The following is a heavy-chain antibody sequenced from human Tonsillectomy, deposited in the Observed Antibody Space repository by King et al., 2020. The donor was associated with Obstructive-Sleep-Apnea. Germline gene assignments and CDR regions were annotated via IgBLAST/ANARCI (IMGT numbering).Heavy chain of an antibody. D-gene: IGHD3-22*01. Sequence: QLVQSGAEVKKPGASVKVSCKASGYTFTSYYMHWVRQAPGQGLEWMGIINPSGGSTSYAQKFQGRVTMTRDTSTSTVYMELSSLGSEDTAVYYCARDGKPYYYDSSGWNWFDPWGQGTLVTVSS. CDR2: INPSGGST. CDR1: GYTFTSYY. CDR3: ARDGKPYYYDSSGWNWFDP. J-gene: IGHJ5*02. V-gene: IGHV1-46*01.